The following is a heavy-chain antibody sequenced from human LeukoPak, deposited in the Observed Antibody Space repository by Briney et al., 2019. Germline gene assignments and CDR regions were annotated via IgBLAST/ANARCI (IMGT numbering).Heavy chain of an antibody. CDR1: GFTVSSNY. CDR3: ARDPGGYSSGWFDY. V-gene: IGHV3-53*01. CDR2: IYSGGST. J-gene: IGHJ4*02. D-gene: IGHD6-19*01. Sequence: GGSLRLSCAASGFTVSSNYISWVRQAPGKGLEWVSVIYSGGSTYYADSVKGRFTISRDNSKNTLYLQMNSLRAEDTAVYYCARDPGGYSSGWFDYWGQGTLVTVSS.